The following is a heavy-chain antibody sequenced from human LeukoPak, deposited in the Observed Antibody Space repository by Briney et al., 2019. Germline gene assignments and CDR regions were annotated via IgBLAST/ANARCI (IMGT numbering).Heavy chain of an antibody. D-gene: IGHD3-9*01. Sequence: ASVKVSCKASGYTFTSYGISWVRQAPGQGLEWMGWISAYNSNTNYAQKLQGRVTMTTDTSTSTAYMELRSLRSDDTAVYYCARAGRYYDILTGYYYFDYWGQGTLVTVSS. V-gene: IGHV1-18*01. J-gene: IGHJ4*02. CDR3: ARAGRYYDILTGYYYFDY. CDR2: ISAYNSNT. CDR1: GYTFTSYG.